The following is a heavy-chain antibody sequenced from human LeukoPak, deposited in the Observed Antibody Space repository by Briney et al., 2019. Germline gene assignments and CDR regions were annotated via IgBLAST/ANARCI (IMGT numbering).Heavy chain of an antibody. V-gene: IGHV1-69*04. Sequence: GASVKVACKASGGTFSSYAISWVRQAPGQGLEWMGRIIPILGIANYAQKFQGRVTITADKSTSTAYMELSSLRSEDTAVYYCAREELLDYWGQGTLVTVSS. CDR2: IIPILGIA. J-gene: IGHJ4*02. D-gene: IGHD1-26*01. CDR1: GGTFSSYA. CDR3: AREELLDY.